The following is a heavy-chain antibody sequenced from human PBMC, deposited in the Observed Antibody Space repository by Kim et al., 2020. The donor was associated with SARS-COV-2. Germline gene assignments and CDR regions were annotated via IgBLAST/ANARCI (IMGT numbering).Heavy chain of an antibody. CDR3: ARSLYYYYGMDV. V-gene: IGHV4-34*01. J-gene: IGHJ6*02. CDR2: INHSGST. Sequence: SETLSLTCAVYGGSFSGYYWSWIRQPPGKGLEWIGEINHSGSTNYNPSLKSRVTISVDTSKNQFSLKLSSVTAADTAVYYCARSLYYYYGMDVWGQGTTVTVSS. CDR1: GGSFSGYY.